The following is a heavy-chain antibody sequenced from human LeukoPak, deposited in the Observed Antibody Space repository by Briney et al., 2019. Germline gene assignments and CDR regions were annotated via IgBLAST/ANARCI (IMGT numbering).Heavy chain of an antibody. V-gene: IGHV3-7*03. D-gene: IGHD7-27*01. J-gene: IGHJ4*02. Sequence: GGSLRLSCAASGFTFSSYWMSWVRQAPGKGLEWVANIKHDGSEKYYVDSVKGRFTISRDNAMNSLYMQMNSLRAEDTAVYYCARVSRWGLNHNPHYWGQGTLVTVSS. CDR3: ARVSRWGLNHNPHY. CDR1: GFTFSSYW. CDR2: IKHDGSEK.